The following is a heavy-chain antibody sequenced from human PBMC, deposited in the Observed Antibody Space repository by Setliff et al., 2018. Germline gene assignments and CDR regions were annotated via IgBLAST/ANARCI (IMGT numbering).Heavy chain of an antibody. V-gene: IGHV4-39*01. D-gene: IGHD3-22*01. CDR1: GGSISSSSYY. Sequence: PSETLSLTCTVSGGSISSSSYYWGWIRQPPGKGLEWIGSIDYSGSTYYNPSLKSRVTISVDTSKNQFSLKLSSVTAADTAVYYCATPYYYDSSGYYHWGQGTLVTVSS. J-gene: IGHJ5*02. CDR2: IDYSGST. CDR3: ATPYYYDSSGYYH.